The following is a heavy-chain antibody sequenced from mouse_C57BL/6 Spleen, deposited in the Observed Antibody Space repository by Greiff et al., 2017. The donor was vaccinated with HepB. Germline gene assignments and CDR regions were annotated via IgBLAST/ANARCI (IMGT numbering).Heavy chain of an antibody. J-gene: IGHJ3*01. D-gene: IGHD2-4*01. Sequence: EVKLMESGGGLVKPGGSLKLSCAASGFTFSDYGMHWVRQAPEKGLEWVAYISSGSSTIYYADTVKGRFTISRDNAKNTLFLQMTSLRSEDTAMYYCARNFYDYDGPWFAYWGQGTLVTVSA. CDR2: ISSGSSTI. CDR3: ARNFYDYDGPWFAY. V-gene: IGHV5-17*01. CDR1: GFTFSDYG.